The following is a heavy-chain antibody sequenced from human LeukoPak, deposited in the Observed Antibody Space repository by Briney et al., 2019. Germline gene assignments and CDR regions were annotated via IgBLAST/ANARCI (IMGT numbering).Heavy chain of an antibody. D-gene: IGHD3-10*01. CDR1: GFTFSSYG. J-gene: IGHJ6*03. V-gene: IGHV3-30*02. CDR2: IRYDGSNK. CDR3: ATDSLLLWFGASSGYYYYMDV. Sequence: GGSLRLSCAASGFTFSSYGMHWVRQAPGKGLEWVAFIRYDGSNKYYADSVKGRFTISRDNSKNTLYRQMNSLRAEDTAVYYCATDSLLLWFGASSGYYYYMDVWGKGTTVTISS.